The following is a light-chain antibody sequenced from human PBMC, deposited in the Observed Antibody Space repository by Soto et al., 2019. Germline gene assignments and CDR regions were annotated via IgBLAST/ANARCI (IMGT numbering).Light chain of an antibody. J-gene: IGKJ5*01. CDR2: GAS. CDR1: QSVSTS. CDR3: QQYGFSLIT. V-gene: IGKV3-20*01. Sequence: EIVMTQSPASLSVSPGERATLSCRASQSVSTSLAWYQQKPGQAPRLLIYGASTMATGIPDRFSGSGSGTDLNLTIRRLEPEDFAVYYCQQYGFSLITFGQGTRLEIK.